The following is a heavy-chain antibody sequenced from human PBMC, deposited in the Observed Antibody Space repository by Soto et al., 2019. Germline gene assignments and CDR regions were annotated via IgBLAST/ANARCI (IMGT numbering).Heavy chain of an antibody. CDR2: ISSSGDRT. J-gene: IGHJ4*02. D-gene: IGHD1-1*01. V-gene: IGHV3-11*05. CDR3: VRETAYYFDY. Sequence: QVQLVESGGGLVKPGGSLRLSCAASGFTFSGYYMSWIRQAPGKGLECISYISSSGDRTKYADSVKGRITISRDNAKKSMYLQMNSLRAKDTAVYYCVRETAYYFDYWGQGTLVTVSS. CDR1: GFTFSGYY.